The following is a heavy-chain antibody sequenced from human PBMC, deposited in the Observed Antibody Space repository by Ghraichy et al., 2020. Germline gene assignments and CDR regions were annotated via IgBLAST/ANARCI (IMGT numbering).Heavy chain of an antibody. J-gene: IGHJ2*01. CDR2: IHHSGST. D-gene: IGHD4-23*01. CDR1: GGSITSSNYY. V-gene: IGHV4-39*05. Sequence: SDTPSLTCAVSGGSITSSNYYWGWIRQTPGKGLEWIGSIHHSGSTYYNPSLKSRLTISADTSKNQFSLKLSSVTAADTAVYYCAGSFTVIRYFDLWGRGTLVTVSS. CDR3: AGSFTVIRYFDL.